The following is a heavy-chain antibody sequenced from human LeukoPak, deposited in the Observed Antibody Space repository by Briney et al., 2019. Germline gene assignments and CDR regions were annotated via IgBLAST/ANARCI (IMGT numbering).Heavy chain of an antibody. Sequence: SETLSLTCAVYGGSFSGYYWSWIRQPPGKGLEWIGEINHSGSTNYNPSLKSRVTISVDTSKNQFSLKLSSVTAADTAVYYCARADYDSTLDYWGQGTLVTVSS. CDR2: INHSGST. D-gene: IGHD3-22*01. J-gene: IGHJ4*02. CDR3: ARADYDSTLDY. V-gene: IGHV4-34*01. CDR1: GGSFSGYY.